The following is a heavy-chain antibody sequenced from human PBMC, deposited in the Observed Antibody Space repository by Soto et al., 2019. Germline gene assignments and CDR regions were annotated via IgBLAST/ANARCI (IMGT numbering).Heavy chain of an antibody. CDR3: ARGGIVVVPAAGGWFDP. Sequence: SETLSLTCTVSGGSISSGGYYWSWIRQHPGKGLEWIGYIYYSGSTYYNPSLKSRVTISVDTSKNQFSLKLRSVTAADTAVYYCARGGIVVVPAAGGWFDPWGQGTLVTVSS. V-gene: IGHV4-31*03. CDR2: IYYSGST. J-gene: IGHJ5*02. D-gene: IGHD2-2*01. CDR1: GGSISSGGYY.